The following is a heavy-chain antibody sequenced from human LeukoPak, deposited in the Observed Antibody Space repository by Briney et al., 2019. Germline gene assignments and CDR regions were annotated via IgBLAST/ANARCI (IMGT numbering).Heavy chain of an antibody. CDR2: IYTGGST. V-gene: IGHV3-53*01. Sequence: GGSLRLSCAVSGFTVSNNYMSWVRQAPRKGLEWVSLIYTGGSTDYADSVKGRFTISRDNPKNTLYLQMNNLRVEDTAVYYCATDDYYRYWGQGSLVTVSS. CDR1: GFTVSNNY. CDR3: ATDDYYRY. J-gene: IGHJ4*02. D-gene: IGHD2-21*02.